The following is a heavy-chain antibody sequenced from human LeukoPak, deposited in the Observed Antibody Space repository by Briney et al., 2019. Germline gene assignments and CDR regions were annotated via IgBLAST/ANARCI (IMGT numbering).Heavy chain of an antibody. D-gene: IGHD5-24*01. J-gene: IGHJ4*02. V-gene: IGHV1-69*13. CDR3: AREGVEMATIDY. CDR2: IIPIFGTA. Sequence: SVKVSCKASGGTFSSYAISWVRQAPGQGLEWMGGIIPIFGTANYAQKFQGRVTITADESTSTAYMELSSLRSEDTAVYYCAREGVEMATIDYWGQGTLVTVSS. CDR1: GGTFSSYA.